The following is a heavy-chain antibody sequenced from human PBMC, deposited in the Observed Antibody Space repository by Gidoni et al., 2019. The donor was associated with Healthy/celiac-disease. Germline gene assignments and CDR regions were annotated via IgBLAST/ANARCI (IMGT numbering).Heavy chain of an antibody. CDR2: ISSSGSTI. J-gene: IGHJ2*01. V-gene: IGHV3-11*01. CDR3: ARDGRYCSGGSCYPQYWYFDL. CDR1: GFTFSDYY. D-gene: IGHD2-15*01. Sequence: VQLVESGGCLVKPGGSLRLSCAASGFTFSDYYMRWIRQAPGKGLEWVSYISSSGSTIYYADSVKGRFTISRDNAKNSLYLQMNSLRAEDTAVYYCARDGRYCSGGSCYPQYWYFDLWGRGTLVTVSS.